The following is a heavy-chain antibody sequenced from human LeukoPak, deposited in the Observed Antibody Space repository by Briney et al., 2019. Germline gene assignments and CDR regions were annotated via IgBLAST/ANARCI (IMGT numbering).Heavy chain of an antibody. CDR3: ARGQYSGSCFDN. CDR1: GGSISSYL. D-gene: IGHD1-26*01. CDR2: IYYSGST. J-gene: IGHJ4*02. V-gene: IGHV4-59*01. Sequence: SETLSLTCTVSGGSISSYLWSWIRQPPGKGLEWIGYIYYSGSTNYNPSLKSRVTILVDTSKNQFSLKVSAVTAADTAVYYCARGQYSGSCFDNWGQGSLVTVSS.